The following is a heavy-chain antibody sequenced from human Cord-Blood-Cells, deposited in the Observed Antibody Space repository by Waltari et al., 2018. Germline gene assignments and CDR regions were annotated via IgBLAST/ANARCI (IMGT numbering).Heavy chain of an antibody. CDR3: ARVLYSGSYYYFDY. D-gene: IGHD1-26*01. V-gene: IGHV3-20*01. J-gene: IGHJ4*02. CDR1: GSTFDAYG. Sequence: EVQLVESGGGVVRPGGSLRLSCAAFGSTFDAYGMSWVGQAPGKGLEWVSGINWNGGSTGYADSVKGRFTISRDNAKNSLYLQMNSLRAEDTALYHCARVLYSGSYYYFDYWGQGTLVTVSS. CDR2: INWNGGST.